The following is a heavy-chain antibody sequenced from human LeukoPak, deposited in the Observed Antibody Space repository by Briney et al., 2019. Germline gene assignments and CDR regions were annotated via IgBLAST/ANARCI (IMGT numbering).Heavy chain of an antibody. V-gene: IGHV3-74*01. CDR1: GFTFSSYW. CDR3: ARARLRCSGGNCPVLPDY. CDR2: INSDGSST. D-gene: IGHD2-15*01. J-gene: IGHJ4*02. Sequence: PGRSLRLSCATSGFTFSSYWMHCVRQAQGKGLVWVSRINSDGSSTSYADSVKGRFTISRDNAKNTLYLQMNSLRAEDTAVYYCARARLRCSGGNCPVLPDYWGQGTLVTVSS.